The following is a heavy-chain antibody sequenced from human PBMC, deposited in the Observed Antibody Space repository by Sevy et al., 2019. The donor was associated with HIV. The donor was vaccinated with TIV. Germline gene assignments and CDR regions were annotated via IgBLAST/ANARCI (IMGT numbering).Heavy chain of an antibody. CDR2: FDPEDGET. D-gene: IGHD3-10*01. J-gene: IGHJ6*02. V-gene: IGHV1-24*01. Sequence: ASVKVSCKVSGYTLTELSMHWVRQAPGKGLEWMGGFDPEDGETIYAQKFQGRVTMTEDTSTDTAYMELSSLRSEDTAVYYCATRARLLWFGEPSHYYYGMDVWGQGTTVTVSS. CDR1: GYTLTELS. CDR3: ATRARLLWFGEPSHYYYGMDV.